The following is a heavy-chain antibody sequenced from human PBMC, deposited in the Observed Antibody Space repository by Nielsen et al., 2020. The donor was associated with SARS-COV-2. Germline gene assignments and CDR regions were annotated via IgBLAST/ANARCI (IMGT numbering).Heavy chain of an antibody. CDR1: GGSISSGDYY. D-gene: IGHD3-22*01. CDR3: ARVTGQRYYDSSGYYYEGWFDP. Sequence: SETLSLTCTVSGGSISSGDYYWSWIRQPPGKGLEWIGYIYYSGSTYYNPSLKSRVTILVDTSKNQFSLKLSSVTAADTAVYYCARVTGQRYYDSSGYYYEGWFDPWGQGTLVTVSS. CDR2: IYYSGST. V-gene: IGHV4-30-4*01. J-gene: IGHJ5*02.